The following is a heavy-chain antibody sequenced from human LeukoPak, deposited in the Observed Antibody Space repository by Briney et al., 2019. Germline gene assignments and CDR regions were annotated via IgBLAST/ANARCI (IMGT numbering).Heavy chain of an antibody. CDR3: ARGSTGWPYYLDY. V-gene: IGHV3-23*01. D-gene: IGHD6-19*01. J-gene: IGHJ4*02. CDR2: IGGGPGNT. CDR1: GFSFSSYA. Sequence: GGSLRLSCAASGFSFSSYAMSWVRQAPGKGLEWVSVIGGGPGNTYYTDSVKGRFTISRDNSKNTLYLHLNSLRAEDTAVYYCARGSTGWPYYLDYWGQGTLVTVSS.